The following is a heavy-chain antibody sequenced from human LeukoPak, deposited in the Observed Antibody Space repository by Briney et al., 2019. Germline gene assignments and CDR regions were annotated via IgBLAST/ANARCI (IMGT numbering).Heavy chain of an antibody. V-gene: IGHV1-8*01. J-gene: IGHJ4*02. CDR3: ARSPVEMATISSSELDY. CDR1: GYTFTSYD. D-gene: IGHD5-24*01. Sequence: ASVKVSCKASGYTFTSYDINWVRQATGQGLEWMGWMNPNSGNTGYAQKFQGRVTMTRNTSISTAYMELRSMRSEDTAVYYCARSPVEMATISSSELDYWGQGTLVTVSS. CDR2: MNPNSGNT.